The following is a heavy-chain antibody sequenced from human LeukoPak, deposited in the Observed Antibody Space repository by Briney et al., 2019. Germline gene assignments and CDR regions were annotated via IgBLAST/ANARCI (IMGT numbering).Heavy chain of an antibody. CDR2: INPNSGGT. CDR1: GYTFTGYY. CDR3: ANLAAAGGNFDY. V-gene: IGHV1-2*02. Sequence: ASVKVSCKASGYTFTGYYMHWVRQAPGQGLEWMGWINPNSGGTNYAQKFQGRVTMTRDTSISTAYMELSRLRSDDTAVYYCANLAAAGGNFDYWGQGTLVTVSS. D-gene: IGHD6-13*01. J-gene: IGHJ4*02.